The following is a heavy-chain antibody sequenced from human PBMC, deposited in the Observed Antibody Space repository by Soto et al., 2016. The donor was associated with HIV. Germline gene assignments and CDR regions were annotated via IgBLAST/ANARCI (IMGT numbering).Heavy chain of an antibody. CDR2: VTYTGTT. J-gene: IGHJ4*02. D-gene: IGHD4-4*01. V-gene: IGHV4-31*03. Sequence: QVHLQESGPGLVKPSQSLSVTCNVSGASIESGGYYWSWIRQFPGRTLEWIGYVTYTGTTFYNPSLKNRISISVDTPKNQFNLLLRSVTAADTATYYCARDALPRPGHSRGVDYWGQG. CDR3: ARDALPRPGHSRGVDY. CDR1: GASIESGGYY.